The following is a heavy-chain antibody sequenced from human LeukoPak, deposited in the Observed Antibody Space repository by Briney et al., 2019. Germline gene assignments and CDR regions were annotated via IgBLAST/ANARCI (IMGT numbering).Heavy chain of an antibody. CDR1: GFTVSSNS. V-gene: IGHV3-53*01. CDR2: IYSDNT. D-gene: IGHD5-24*01. Sequence: SGGSLRLSCTVSGFTVSSNSMSWVRQAPGKGLEWVSFIYSDNTHYSDSVKGRFTISRDNSKNTLYLQMNSLRAEDTAVYYCARSRDGYNGLLDPWGQGTLVTVSS. J-gene: IGHJ5*02. CDR3: ARSRDGYNGLLDP.